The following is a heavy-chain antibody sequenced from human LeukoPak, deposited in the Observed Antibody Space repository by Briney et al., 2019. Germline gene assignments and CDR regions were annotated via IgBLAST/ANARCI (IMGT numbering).Heavy chain of an antibody. Sequence: ALVKVSCKASGYTFTSYGISWVRQAPGQGLEWMGWISAYNGNTNYAQRLQGRVTMTTDRSTSTAYMELRSLRSDDTAVYYCARVYGFAVVVVPAAAVFDYWGQGTLVTVSS. J-gene: IGHJ4*02. CDR1: GYTFTSYG. CDR3: ARVYGFAVVVVPAAAVFDY. CDR2: ISAYNGNT. V-gene: IGHV1-18*01. D-gene: IGHD2-2*01.